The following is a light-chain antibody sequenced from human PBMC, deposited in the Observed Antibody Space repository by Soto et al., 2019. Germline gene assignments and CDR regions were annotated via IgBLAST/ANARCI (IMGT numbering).Light chain of an antibody. Sequence: DIQMTQSPSSLSASVRDRFTITCRASQSISSYLNWYQQKPGKAPKLLIYAASSLQSGVPSRFSGSGSGTDFTLTISSLQPEDFATYYCQQSYSTPITFGQATRLEIK. CDR1: QSISSY. CDR3: QQSYSTPIT. V-gene: IGKV1-39*01. J-gene: IGKJ5*01. CDR2: AAS.